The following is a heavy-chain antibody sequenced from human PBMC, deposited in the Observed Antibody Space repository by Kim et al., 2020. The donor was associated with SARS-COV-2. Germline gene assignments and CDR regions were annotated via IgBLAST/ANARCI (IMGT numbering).Heavy chain of an antibody. CDR3: ARGPRRTAVAHV. CDR1: GGSFSGYY. CDR2: INHSGST. J-gene: IGHJ4*02. D-gene: IGHD5-12*01. Sequence: SETLSLTCAVYGGSFSGYYWSWIRQPPGKGLEWIGEINHSGSTNYNPSLKSRVTISVDTSKNQFSLKLSSVTAADTAVYYCARGPRRTAVAHVWGQGTLVTVSS. V-gene: IGHV4-34*01.